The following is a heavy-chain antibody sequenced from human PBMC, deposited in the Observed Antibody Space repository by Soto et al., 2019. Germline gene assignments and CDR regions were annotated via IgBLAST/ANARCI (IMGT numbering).Heavy chain of an antibody. CDR2: INHSGST. CDR1: GGSFSGYY. D-gene: IGHD3-22*01. J-gene: IGHJ6*02. Sequence: SEALSLTCAVYGGSFSGYYWSWIRQPPGKGLEWIGEINHSGSTNYNPSLKSRVTISVDTSKNQFSLKLSSVTAADTAVYYCARERITMIVVVQVYGMDVWGQGTTVTVSS. V-gene: IGHV4-34*01. CDR3: ARERITMIVVVQVYGMDV.